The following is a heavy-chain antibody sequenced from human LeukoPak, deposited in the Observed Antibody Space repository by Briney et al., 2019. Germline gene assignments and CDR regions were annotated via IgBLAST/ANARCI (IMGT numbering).Heavy chain of an antibody. V-gene: IGHV3-21*01. Sequence: GGSLRLSCAASGFTFSAYNMNWVRRTPGKGLEWVSSITTSSSYMFYADSVKGRFTISRDNAKNSLYLQMNSLRAEDTAVYYCARWYSSGWNGYYYMDVWGKGTTVTVSS. CDR2: ITTSSSYM. D-gene: IGHD6-19*01. CDR3: ARWYSSGWNGYYYMDV. J-gene: IGHJ6*03. CDR1: GFTFSAYN.